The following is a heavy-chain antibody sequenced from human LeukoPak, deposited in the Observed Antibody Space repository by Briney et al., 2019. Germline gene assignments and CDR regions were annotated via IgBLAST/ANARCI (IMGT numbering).Heavy chain of an antibody. D-gene: IGHD2-15*01. CDR1: GGSISSYY. Sequence: PSETLSLTCTVSGGSISSYYWSWIRQPPGKGLEWIGHIYYSGSTNYNPSLKSRVTISVDTSKNQFSLKLSSVTAADTAVYYCARTPPIEPDYYMDVWGEGTTVTVSS. CDR2: IYYSGST. V-gene: IGHV4-59*08. J-gene: IGHJ6*03. CDR3: ARTPPIEPDYYMDV.